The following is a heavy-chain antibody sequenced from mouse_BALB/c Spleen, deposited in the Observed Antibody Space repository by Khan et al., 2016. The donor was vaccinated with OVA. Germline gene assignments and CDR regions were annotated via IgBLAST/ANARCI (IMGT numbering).Heavy chain of an antibody. Sequence: QVHVKQSGAELAKPGASVKMSCKASGYTFTSYWMHWVKQRPGQGLEWIGYINPSAGYTVYNQKFKDKATLTADKSSSTAYMQLNSLTSEDSAVYYGARDRIDYWGQGTTLTVSS. CDR3: ARDRIDY. V-gene: IGHV1-7*01. CDR2: INPSAGYT. J-gene: IGHJ2*01. CDR1: GYTFTSYW.